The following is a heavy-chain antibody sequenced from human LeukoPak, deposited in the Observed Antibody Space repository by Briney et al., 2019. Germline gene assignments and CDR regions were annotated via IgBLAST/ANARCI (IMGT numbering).Heavy chain of an antibody. D-gene: IGHD3-3*01. CDR2: MHPNSGNT. J-gene: IGHJ6*03. Sequence: GASVKVSCKASGYTFTSYDINWVRQATGQGLEWMGWMHPNSGNTGYSQKFQGRVTITRNTSISTAYMELSSLRSEDTAVYYCARVCYDFWSGYGYYYYYYYMDVWGKGTTVTVSS. V-gene: IGHV1-8*03. CDR3: ARVCYDFWSGYGYYYYYYYMDV. CDR1: GYTFTSYD.